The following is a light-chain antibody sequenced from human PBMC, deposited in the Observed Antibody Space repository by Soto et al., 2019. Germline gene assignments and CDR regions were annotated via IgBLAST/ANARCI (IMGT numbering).Light chain of an antibody. CDR3: SSFTVSRTWV. Sequence: QSALAQPASVSGSPGQSITISCTGTTSDFGIYDRISWHQQHPGKAPTLMIKDVSNRPSGVSDRFSGSKSGTTASLTISGLQEEDEADYYCSSFTVSRTWVFGGGTKVTVL. CDR2: DVS. J-gene: IGLJ3*02. V-gene: IGLV2-14*03. CDR1: TSDFGIYDR.